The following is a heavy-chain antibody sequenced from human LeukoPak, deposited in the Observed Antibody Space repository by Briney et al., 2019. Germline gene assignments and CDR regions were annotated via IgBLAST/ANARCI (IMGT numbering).Heavy chain of an antibody. CDR1: GYTLTELS. Sequence: ASVKVSCKVSGYTLTELSMHWVRQAPGKGLEWMGGFDPEDGETIYAQKFQGRVTMTEDTSTDTAYMELSSLRSEDTAVYYCATFLPESTAYDSSGYFDYWGQGTLVTVSS. V-gene: IGHV1-24*01. D-gene: IGHD3-22*01. CDR3: ATFLPESTAYDSSGYFDY. CDR2: FDPEDGET. J-gene: IGHJ4*02.